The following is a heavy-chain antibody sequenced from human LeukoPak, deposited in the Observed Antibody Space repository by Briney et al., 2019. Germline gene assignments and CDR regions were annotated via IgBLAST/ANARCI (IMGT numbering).Heavy chain of an antibody. J-gene: IGHJ6*03. CDR3: ARYLRITIFGVSIFNYYMDV. Sequence: SETLSLTCAVYGGSFSGYYWSWIRQPPGKGLEWIGEINHSGSTSYNPSLKSRVTISVDTSKNQFSLKLRSVTAADTAVYYCARYLRITIFGVSIFNYYMDVWGKGTTVTVSS. CDR1: GGSFSGYY. D-gene: IGHD3-3*01. V-gene: IGHV4-34*01. CDR2: INHSGST.